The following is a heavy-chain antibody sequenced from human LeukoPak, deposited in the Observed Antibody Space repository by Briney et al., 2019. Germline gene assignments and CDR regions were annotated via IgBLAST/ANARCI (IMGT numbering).Heavy chain of an antibody. J-gene: IGHJ3*02. CDR2: INPKSGGT. D-gene: IGHD6-19*01. Sequence: GASVKVSCKASGYTFTSYGISWVRQAPGQGLEWMGWINPKSGGTNEAQKFHDRVTMTRDTSIRTAYMEVSRLRSDDTAVYYCARGLQENLAWLTAFSAFDIWGQGTMVTVSS. CDR1: GYTFTSYG. CDR3: ARGLQENLAWLTAFSAFDI. V-gene: IGHV1-2*02.